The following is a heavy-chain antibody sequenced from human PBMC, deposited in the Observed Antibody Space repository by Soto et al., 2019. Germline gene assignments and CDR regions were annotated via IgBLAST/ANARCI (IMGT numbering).Heavy chain of an antibody. D-gene: IGHD5-18*01. Sequence: SETLSLTCAVSGGSISSGGYYWSWIRQHPGKGLEWLGYIYYSGSTYYNPSLKSRVTISVDTSKNQFSLKLSSVTAADTAVYYCARDLGYSYPNWFDPWGQGTLVTVSS. CDR3: ARDLGYSYPNWFDP. CDR2: IYYSGST. V-gene: IGHV4-31*11. J-gene: IGHJ5*02. CDR1: GGSISSGGYY.